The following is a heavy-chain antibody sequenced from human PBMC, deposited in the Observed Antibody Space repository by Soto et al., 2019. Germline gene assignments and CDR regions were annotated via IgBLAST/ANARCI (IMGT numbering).Heavy chain of an antibody. D-gene: IGHD1-1*01. CDR2: TYARSQWYY. J-gene: IGHJ5*02. V-gene: IGHV6-1*01. CDR3: AREVDDGPIWFDP. CDR1: EDSVSSNSAA. Sequence: SQTLSLTCAISEDSVSSNSAAWNWIRQSPSRGLEWLGRTYARSQWYYDYAVSVKSRITINPDTSKNQFSLQLNSVTPEDTAVYYCAREVDDGPIWFDPWGQGTLVTVSS.